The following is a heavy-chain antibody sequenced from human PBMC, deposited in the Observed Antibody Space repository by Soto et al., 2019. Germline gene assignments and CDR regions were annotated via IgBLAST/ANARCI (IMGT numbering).Heavy chain of an antibody. D-gene: IGHD3-16*01. V-gene: IGHV1-8*01. CDR3: ARSVDYPAMDV. J-gene: IGHJ6*03. CDR2: MNPNSGNT. Sequence: RSARQATGQGPEWMGWMNPNSGNTGYAQKFQGRVTMTRNTSISTAYMEPSSLRSEDTAVYYCARSVDYPAMDVWGKGTTVTVSS.